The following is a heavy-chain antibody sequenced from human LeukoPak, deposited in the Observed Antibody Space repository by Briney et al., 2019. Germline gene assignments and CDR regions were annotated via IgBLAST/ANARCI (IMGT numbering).Heavy chain of an antibody. CDR1: GFTFSSYS. V-gene: IGHV3-21*01. Sequence: PGGSLRLSCAASGFTFSSYSMNWVRQAPGEGLEWVSSISSSSSYIYYADSVKGRFTISRDNAKNSLYLQMNSLRAEDTAVYYCARGNSGSYFGYWGQGTLVTVSS. CDR2: ISSSSSYI. J-gene: IGHJ4*02. D-gene: IGHD1-26*01. CDR3: ARGNSGSYFGY.